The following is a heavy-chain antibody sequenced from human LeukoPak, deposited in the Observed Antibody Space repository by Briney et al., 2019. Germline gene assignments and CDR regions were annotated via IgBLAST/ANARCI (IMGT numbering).Heavy chain of an antibody. V-gene: IGHV4-59*01. Sequence: PSETLSLTCTVSGDSITNYYWSWIRQPPGGGLEWTGYIFHGGGTNCDPSLESRLTISLDTSNNQFSLKLRSVTPADTAVYYCATDRAAVESYYYDSWGQGTPVTVSS. CDR2: IFHGGGT. CDR3: ATDRAAVESYYYDS. D-gene: IGHD3-10*01. J-gene: IGHJ4*02. CDR1: GDSITNYY.